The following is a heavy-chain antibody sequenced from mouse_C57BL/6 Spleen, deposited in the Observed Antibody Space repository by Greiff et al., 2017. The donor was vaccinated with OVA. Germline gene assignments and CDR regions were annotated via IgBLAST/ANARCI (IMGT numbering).Heavy chain of an antibody. D-gene: IGHD4-1*02. CDR3: ARDLQLGTAY. CDR2: ISDGGSYT. J-gene: IGHJ3*01. V-gene: IGHV5-4*01. CDR1: GFTFSSYA. Sequence: DVMLVESGGGLVKPGGSLNLSCAASGFTFSSYAMSWVRQTPEKRLEWVATISDGGSYTYYPDNVKGRFTISRDNAKNNLYLQMSHLKSEDTALYYCARDLQLGTAYWGQGTLVTVSA.